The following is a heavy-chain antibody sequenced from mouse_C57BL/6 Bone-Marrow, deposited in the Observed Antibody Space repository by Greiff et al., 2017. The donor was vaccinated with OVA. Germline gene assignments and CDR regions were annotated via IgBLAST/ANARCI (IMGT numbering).Heavy chain of an antibody. Sequence: VNVVESGAELARPGASVKLSCKASGYTFTSYGISWVKQRTGQGLEWIGEIYPRSGNTYYNEKFKGKATLTADKSSSTAYMELRSLTSEDSAVYFCASLNCYFDYWGQGTTLTVSS. V-gene: IGHV1-81*01. J-gene: IGHJ2*01. CDR1: GYTFTSYG. CDR2: IYPRSGNT. D-gene: IGHD1-3*01. CDR3: ASLNCYFDY.